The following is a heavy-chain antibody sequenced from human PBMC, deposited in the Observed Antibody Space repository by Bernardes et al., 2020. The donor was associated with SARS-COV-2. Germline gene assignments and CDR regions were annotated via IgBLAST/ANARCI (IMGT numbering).Heavy chain of an antibody. D-gene: IGHD6-13*01. J-gene: IGHJ6*03. CDR2: IYYSGST. CDR3: ARDSTYSSRWYGYYYMEV. Sequence: SETLSLTCTVSGGSISSSSYYWGWIRQPPGNGLEWIGRIYYSGSTYYNPSLKSRVTISVDTSKNQFSLKLSSVTAADTAVYYCARDSTYSSRWYGYYYMEVGGKGSTVTVSS. V-gene: IGHV4-39*07. CDR1: GGSISSSSYY.